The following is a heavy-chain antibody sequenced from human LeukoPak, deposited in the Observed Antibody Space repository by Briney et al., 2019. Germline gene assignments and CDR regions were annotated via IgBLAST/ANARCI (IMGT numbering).Heavy chain of an antibody. D-gene: IGHD3-22*01. J-gene: IGHJ4*02. CDR2: INPNSGGT. Sequence: ASVKVSCKASGYTFTSYYMHWVRQAPGQGLEWMGWINPNSGGTNYAQKFQGRVTMTRDTSISTAYMELSRLRSDDTAVYYCARGNTYYYDSSGYPDRYWGQGTLVTVSS. CDR1: GYTFTSYY. CDR3: ARGNTYYYDSSGYPDRY. V-gene: IGHV1-2*02.